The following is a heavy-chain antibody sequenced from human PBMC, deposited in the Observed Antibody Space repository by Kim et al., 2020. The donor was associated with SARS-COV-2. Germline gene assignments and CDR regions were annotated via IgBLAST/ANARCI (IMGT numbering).Heavy chain of an antibody. CDR1: GFTFSNAW. Sequence: GGSLRLSCAASGFTFSNAWMSWVRQAPGKGLEWVGRIKSKTDGGTTDYAAPVKGRLTISRDDSKNTLYLQMNSLKTEDTAVYYCTTFWSIVVVVAANYWGQGALGTVSS. D-gene: IGHD2-15*01. CDR3: TTFWSIVVVVAANY. CDR2: IKSKTDGGTT. V-gene: IGHV3-15*01. J-gene: IGHJ4*02.